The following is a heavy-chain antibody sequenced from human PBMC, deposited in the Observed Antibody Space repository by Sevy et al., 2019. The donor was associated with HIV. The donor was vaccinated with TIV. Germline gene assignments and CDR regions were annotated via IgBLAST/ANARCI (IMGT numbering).Heavy chain of an antibody. J-gene: IGHJ4*02. CDR1: GFTFSDHY. Sequence: GGSLRLSCAASGFTFSDHYMEWVRQAPGKGLEWVGRTRNKADSYTTEYAASVKGRFTISRDDSKNSLYLQMNSLKTEDTAVYYCATDAGIAAPGRVFDYRGQGSLVTVSS. V-gene: IGHV3-72*01. D-gene: IGHD6-13*01. CDR2: TRNKADSYTT. CDR3: ATDAGIAAPGRVFDY.